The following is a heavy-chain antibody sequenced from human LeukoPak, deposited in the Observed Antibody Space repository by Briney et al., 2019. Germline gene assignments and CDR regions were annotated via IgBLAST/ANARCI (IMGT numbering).Heavy chain of an antibody. CDR3: ATDGTPYGSGSYPALYYYYYGMDV. Sequence: ASVKVSCKVSGYTLTELSMHWVRQAPGKGLEWMGGFDPEDGETIYAQKFQGRVTMTEDTSTDTAYMELSSLRSDDTAVYYCATDGTPYGSGSYPALYYYYYGMDVWGQGTTVTVSS. CDR1: GYTLTELS. CDR2: FDPEDGET. V-gene: IGHV1-24*01. D-gene: IGHD3-10*01. J-gene: IGHJ6*02.